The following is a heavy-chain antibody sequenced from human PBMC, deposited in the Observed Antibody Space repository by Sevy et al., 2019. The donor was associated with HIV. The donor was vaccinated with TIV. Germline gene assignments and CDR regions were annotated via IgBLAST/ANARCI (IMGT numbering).Heavy chain of an antibody. CDR1: GFTLINHW. D-gene: IGHD2-15*01. V-gene: IGHV3-74*01. J-gene: IGHJ4*02. CDR3: ARSGGTNLFDY. CDR2: ISGDGATT. Sequence: GGSLRLSCAASGFTLINHWMHWVRQAPGKGLVWVSGISGDGATTTYADSVKGRFTISRDNAKNTRYVQMNSLRGEDTAVYYCARSGGTNLFDYWGQGILVTVSS.